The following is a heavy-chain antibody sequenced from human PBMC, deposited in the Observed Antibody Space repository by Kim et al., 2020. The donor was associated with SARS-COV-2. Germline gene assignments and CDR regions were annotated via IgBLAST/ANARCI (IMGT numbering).Heavy chain of an antibody. J-gene: IGHJ4*02. CDR3: TTSPYSLVDY. CDR2: IISETDGGTT. Sequence: GGSLRLSCAASGFTFTNAWMSWVRQAPGKGLEWVGRIISETDGGTTDYAAPVKGRFSISRDDSIHTLYLQMNSLKTDDTAVYYCTTSPYSLVDYWGQGTL. D-gene: IGHD4-4*01. CDR1: GFTFTNAW. V-gene: IGHV3-15*01.